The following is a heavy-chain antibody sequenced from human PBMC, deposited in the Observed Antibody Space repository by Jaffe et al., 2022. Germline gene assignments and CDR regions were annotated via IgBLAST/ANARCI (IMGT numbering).Heavy chain of an antibody. CDR3: ARDSSVATIGLYWYFDL. Sequence: QVQLVQSGAEVKKPGASVKVSCKASGYTFTSYAMHWVRQAPGQRLEWMGWINAGNGNTKYSQKFQGRVTITRDTSASTAYMELSSLRSEDTAVYYCARDSSVATIGLYWYFDLWGRGTLVTVSS. J-gene: IGHJ2*01. V-gene: IGHV1-3*01. D-gene: IGHD5-12*01. CDR2: INAGNGNT. CDR1: GYTFTSYA.